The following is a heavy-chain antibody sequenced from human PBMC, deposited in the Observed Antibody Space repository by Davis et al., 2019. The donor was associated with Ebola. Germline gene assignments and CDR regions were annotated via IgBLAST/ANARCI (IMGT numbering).Heavy chain of an antibody. CDR1: GFTFSSYN. V-gene: IGHV3-21*01. D-gene: IGHD1-1*01. CDR3: ARDLWNDWGVGY. CDR2: ISSSSTYI. J-gene: IGHJ4*02. Sequence: GESLKISCAASGFTFSSYNLNWVRQAPGKGLEWVSSISSSSTYIYYADSVKGRFTISRDNSKNTLYLQMNSLRAEDTAVYYCARDLWNDWGVGYWGQGTLVTVSS.